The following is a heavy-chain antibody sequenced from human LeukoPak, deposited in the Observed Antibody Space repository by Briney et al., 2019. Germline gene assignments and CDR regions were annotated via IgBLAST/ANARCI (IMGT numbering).Heavy chain of an antibody. V-gene: IGHV3-23*01. CDR1: GFTFNRNA. CDR3: VRRGDASSGWGDHDF. J-gene: IGHJ4*02. Sequence: GGSLRLSCAASGFTFNRNAISWVRQAPGKGLEWVSTIGGSGDKTFYADSVKGRFTIYRDNSKNMVHLQMNSLTGEDTALYYCVRRGDASSGWGDHDFWGQGALVTVSS. D-gene: IGHD6-19*01. CDR2: IGGSGDKT.